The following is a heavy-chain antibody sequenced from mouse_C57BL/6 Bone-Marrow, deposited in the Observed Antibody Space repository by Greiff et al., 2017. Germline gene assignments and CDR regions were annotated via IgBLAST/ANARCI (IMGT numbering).Heavy chain of an antibody. Sequence: QVHVKQPGAELVKPGASVKMSCKASGYTFTSYWITWVKPRPGQGLEWIGDIYPGSGSTNYNEKFKSKATLTVDTSSSTAYMQLSSLTSEDSAVYYCTSSGPSWFAYWGQGTLVTVSA. J-gene: IGHJ3*01. V-gene: IGHV1-55*01. D-gene: IGHD3-2*02. CDR2: IYPGSGST. CDR1: GYTFTSYW. CDR3: TSSGPSWFAY.